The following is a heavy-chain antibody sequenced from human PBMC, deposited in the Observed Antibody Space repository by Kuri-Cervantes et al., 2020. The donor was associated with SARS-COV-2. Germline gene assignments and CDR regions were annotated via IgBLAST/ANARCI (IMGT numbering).Heavy chain of an antibody. CDR3: ARDLNYYDSSGYPYYYYMDV. J-gene: IGHJ6*03. CDR2: IIPIFGTA. CDR1: GGTFSSYA. D-gene: IGHD3-22*01. Sequence: SVKVSCKASGGTFSSYAISWVRQAPGQGLEWMGGIIPIFGTANYAQKFQGRVTITADESTSTAYMELSSLRSDDTAVYYCARDLNYYDSSGYPYYYYMDVWGKGTTVTVSS. V-gene: IGHV1-69*13.